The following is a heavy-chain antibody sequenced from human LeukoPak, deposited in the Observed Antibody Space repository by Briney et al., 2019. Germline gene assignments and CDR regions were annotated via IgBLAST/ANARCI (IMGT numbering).Heavy chain of an antibody. CDR3: ARGHYDTSPDYYYGMDV. CDR1: GFTFSSYA. D-gene: IGHD3-9*01. V-gene: IGHV3-30-3*01. CDR2: ISYDGSNK. Sequence: GGSLILSCAASGFTFSSYAMHWVRQAPGKGLEWVAVISYDGSNKYYADSVKGRFTISRDNSKNTLYLQMNSLRAEDTAVYYCARGHYDTSPDYYYGMDVWGQGTTVTVSS. J-gene: IGHJ6*02.